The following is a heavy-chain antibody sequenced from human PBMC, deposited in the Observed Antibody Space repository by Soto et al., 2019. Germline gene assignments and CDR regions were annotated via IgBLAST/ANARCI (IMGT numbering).Heavy chain of an antibody. V-gene: IGHV4-59*01. CDR1: RGSINNSY. Sequence: SETLSLTCTVSRGSINNSYWTWIRQPPGKRLEWIGYIHYTGTTSYNPSLRGRVTMSVDTSNNQFSLNLSSVTAADTAVYYCATMGTPATGLYFFDYWGQGSLVTVSS. CDR3: ATMGTPATGLYFFDY. CDR2: IHYTGTT. J-gene: IGHJ4*02. D-gene: IGHD2-15*01.